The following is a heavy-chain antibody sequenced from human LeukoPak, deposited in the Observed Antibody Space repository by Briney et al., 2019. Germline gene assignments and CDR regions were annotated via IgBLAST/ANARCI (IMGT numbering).Heavy chain of an antibody. J-gene: IGHJ4*02. CDR1: GFTFSGYS. CDR3: TKGTRRDAYND. Sequence: PGGSLRLSCAASGFTFSGYSMNWVRQAPGKGLEWVAVISASGGTTYYADSVKGRFNISRDNSKNTLYLQMNSLSAEDTAVYYCTKGTRRDAYNDWGQGTLVTVSS. CDR2: ISASGGTT. D-gene: IGHD5-24*01. V-gene: IGHV3-23*01.